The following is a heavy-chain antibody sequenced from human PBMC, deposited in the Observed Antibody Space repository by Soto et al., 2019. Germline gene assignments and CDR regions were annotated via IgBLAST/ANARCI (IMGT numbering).Heavy chain of an antibody. CDR2: ISAYNGNT. J-gene: IGHJ6*02. D-gene: IGHD3-9*01. CDR1: GYTFTSYG. V-gene: IGHV1-18*01. Sequence: QVQLVQSGAEVKKPGASVKVSCKASGYTFTSYGISWVRQAPGQGLEWMGWISAYNGNTNYAQKLQGRVTMTTDTSTSTAYMELRSLRSDDTAVYDCARVATYYDILTGPDYYGLDVWGQGTTVTVSS. CDR3: ARVATYYDILTGPDYYGLDV.